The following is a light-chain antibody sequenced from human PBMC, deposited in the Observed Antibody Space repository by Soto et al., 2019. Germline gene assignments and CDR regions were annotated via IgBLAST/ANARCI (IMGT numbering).Light chain of an antibody. Sequence: EIVLTQSPATLSLSPGERATLSCRASQSVSSYLAWYQQKPGQAPRLLIYDASNRATGIPARFSGSGSGTDFTISISSLEHVAFAVYYCQKRRNGFTFGPGTQVDIK. CDR2: DAS. CDR3: QKRRNGFT. J-gene: IGKJ3*01. CDR1: QSVSSY. V-gene: IGKV3-11*01.